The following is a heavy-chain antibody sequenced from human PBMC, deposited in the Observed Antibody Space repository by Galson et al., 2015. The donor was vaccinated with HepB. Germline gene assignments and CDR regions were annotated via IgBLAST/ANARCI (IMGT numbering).Heavy chain of an antibody. J-gene: IGHJ5*02. CDR1: GYTFTGYY. CDR2: INPNSGGT. Sequence: SVKVSCKASGYTFTGYYLHWVRQAPGQGLEWMGRINPNSGGTNYAQKFQGRVTMTRDTSISTAYMELSRLRSDDTAVYYCARERVVFCDFWSGYSPGWFDPWGQGTLVTVSS. D-gene: IGHD3-3*01. CDR3: ARERVVFCDFWSGYSPGWFDP. V-gene: IGHV1-2*06.